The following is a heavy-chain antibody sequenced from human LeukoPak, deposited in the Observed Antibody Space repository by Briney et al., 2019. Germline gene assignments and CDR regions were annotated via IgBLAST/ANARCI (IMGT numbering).Heavy chain of an antibody. Sequence: SVKVSCKASGGTFSSYAISWVRQAPGQGLEWMGGIIPIFGTANYAQKFQGRVTITADKSTSTAYMELSSLRSEDTAVYYCADAQWLGPSYYYGMDVWGKGTTVTVSS. V-gene: IGHV1-69*06. J-gene: IGHJ6*04. D-gene: IGHD5-12*01. CDR1: GGTFSSYA. CDR2: IIPIFGTA. CDR3: ADAQWLGPSYYYGMDV.